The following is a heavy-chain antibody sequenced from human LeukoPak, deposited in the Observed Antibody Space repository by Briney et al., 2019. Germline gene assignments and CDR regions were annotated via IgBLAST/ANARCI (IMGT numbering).Heavy chain of an antibody. J-gene: IGHJ5*02. CDR2: MYYSGRT. CDR1: GDSISSHNHF. V-gene: IGHV4-31*03. Sequence: SQTLSLTCTVSGDSISSHNHFWSWVRQVPGKGLEWIGYMYYSGRTNYNPSLDSRLTISVDTSKNQFSLKSTSVTAADTALYYCARVVGSTSWFDTWGQGILVTVSS. CDR3: ARVVGSTSWFDT. D-gene: IGHD2/OR15-2a*01.